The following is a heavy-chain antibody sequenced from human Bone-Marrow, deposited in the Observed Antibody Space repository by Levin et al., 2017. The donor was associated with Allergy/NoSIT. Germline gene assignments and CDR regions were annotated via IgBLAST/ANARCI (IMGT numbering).Heavy chain of an antibody. CDR3: ARGPMTTVTTNWFDP. V-gene: IGHV1-69*06. D-gene: IGHD4-17*01. CDR2: IIPIFGTA. J-gene: IGHJ5*02. CDR1: GGTFSSYA. Sequence: SVKVSCKASGGTFSSYAISWVRQAPGQGLEWMGGIIPIFGTANYAQKFQGRVTITADKSTSTAYMELSSLRSEDTAVYYCARGPMTTVTTNWFDPWGQGTLVTVSS.